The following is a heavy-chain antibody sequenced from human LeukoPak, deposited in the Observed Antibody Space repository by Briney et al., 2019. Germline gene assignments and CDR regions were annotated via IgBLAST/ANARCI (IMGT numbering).Heavy chain of an antibody. CDR3: AKEGSNGYDFWSGYSDY. Sequence: GGSLRLSCAASGFTFSSYAMSWVRQAPGKGLEWVSAISGSGGSTYYADSVKGRFTISRDNSKNTLYLQMNSLRAEDTAVYYCAKEGSNGYDFWSGYSDYWGQGTLVTVSS. D-gene: IGHD3-3*01. CDR1: GFTFSSYA. J-gene: IGHJ4*02. CDR2: ISGSGGST. V-gene: IGHV3-23*01.